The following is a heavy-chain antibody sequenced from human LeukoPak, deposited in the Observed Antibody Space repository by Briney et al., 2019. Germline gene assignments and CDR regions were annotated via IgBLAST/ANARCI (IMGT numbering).Heavy chain of an antibody. CDR2: IYYSGST. CDR1: GGSISSGGYY. J-gene: IGHJ2*01. CDR3: ARAGIPRLYFGL. D-gene: IGHD2-2*02. Sequence: SQTLSLTCTVSGGSISSGGYYWSWIRQHPGKGLEWIGYIYYSGSTYYNPSLKSRVTISVDTSKNQFSLKLSSVTAADTAVYYCARAGIPRLYFGLWGRGTLVTVSS. V-gene: IGHV4-31*03.